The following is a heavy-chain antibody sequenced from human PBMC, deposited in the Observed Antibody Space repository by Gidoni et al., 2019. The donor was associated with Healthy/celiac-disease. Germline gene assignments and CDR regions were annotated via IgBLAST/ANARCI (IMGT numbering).Heavy chain of an antibody. CDR3: AIDHPYGGKPYYFDY. Sequence: QVQLVHSGAEVKNPVASVKVSCKASGYTFTSYYMHWLRQAPGQGREWMGIINPSGGSTSYAQKFQGRVNMTRDTSTSTVYMELSSLRSEDTAVYYCAIDHPYGGKPYYFDYWGQGTLVTVSS. V-gene: IGHV1-46*01. J-gene: IGHJ4*02. D-gene: IGHD2-15*01. CDR2: INPSGGST. CDR1: GYTFTSYY.